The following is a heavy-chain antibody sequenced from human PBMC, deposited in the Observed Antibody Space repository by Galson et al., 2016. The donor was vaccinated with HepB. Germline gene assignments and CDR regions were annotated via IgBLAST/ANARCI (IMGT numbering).Heavy chain of an antibody. CDR2: ISSGSSYI. V-gene: IGHV3-21*01. Sequence: LEWVSSISSGSSYIYYADSVKGRFTTSRDNVKKSLYLQMNSLRPEDTAVYYCARVREQQLLDAFDIWGQGTMVTVSS. J-gene: IGHJ3*02. CDR3: ARVREQQLLDAFDI. D-gene: IGHD6-13*01.